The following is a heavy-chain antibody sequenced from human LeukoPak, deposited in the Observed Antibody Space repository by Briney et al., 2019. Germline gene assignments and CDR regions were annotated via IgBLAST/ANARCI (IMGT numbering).Heavy chain of an antibody. J-gene: IGHJ4*02. D-gene: IGHD3-9*01. CDR1: GFIFNNYD. CDR2: ISRDGKRQ. V-gene: IGHV3-30*03. CDR3: ARRYYDILTGYPYYFDY. Sequence: GGSLRLSCATSGFIFNNYDPHWVRQAPGKGLEWLATISRDGKRQFYTDSVKGRFTISRDDSRNTLYLQMNSLRPEDTAVYYCARRYYDILTGYPYYFDYWGQGTLVTVSS.